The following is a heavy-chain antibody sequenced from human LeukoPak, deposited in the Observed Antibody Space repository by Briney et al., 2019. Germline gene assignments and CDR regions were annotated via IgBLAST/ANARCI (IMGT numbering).Heavy chain of an antibody. Sequence: GGSLRLSCAASGFTFSSYCMSWVRQAPGKGLEWVANIKQDGSEKYYVDSVKGRFTISRDNAKNSLYLQMNSLRAEDTAVYYCAREGVATPFDYWGQGTLVTVSS. J-gene: IGHJ4*02. CDR1: GFTFSSYC. CDR2: IKQDGSEK. CDR3: AREGVATPFDY. V-gene: IGHV3-7*01. D-gene: IGHD5-12*01.